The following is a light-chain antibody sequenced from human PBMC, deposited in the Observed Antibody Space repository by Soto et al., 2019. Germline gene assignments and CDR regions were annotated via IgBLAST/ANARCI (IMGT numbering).Light chain of an antibody. V-gene: IGKV3-11*01. CDR3: QQHSNWPLT. CDR2: DAS. J-gene: IGKJ4*01. Sequence: EIVLIQSPATLSLSPGERATLSCRASQSVSSNLAWYQQNRGQAPRLLIFDASNRATGIPARFSGSGSGTDFTLTISSLEPEDFAVYYCQQHSNWPLTFGGGTKVDI. CDR1: QSVSSN.